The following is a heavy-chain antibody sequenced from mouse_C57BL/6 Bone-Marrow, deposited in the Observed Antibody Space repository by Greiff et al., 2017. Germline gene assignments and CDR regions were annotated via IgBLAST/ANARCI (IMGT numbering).Heavy chain of an antibody. CDR3: TRSFYYYCSSPWFAY. V-gene: IGHV1-69*01. Sequence: QVQLQQPGAELVMPGASVKLSCKASGYTFTSYWMHWVKQRPGQGLEWIGEIDPSDSYTNYNQKFKGKFTLTVDKSSSTAYMQLSSLTSEDSAVYYCTRSFYYYCSSPWFAYWGQGTLVTVSA. D-gene: IGHD1-1*01. CDR2: IDPSDSYT. J-gene: IGHJ3*01. CDR1: GYTFTSYW.